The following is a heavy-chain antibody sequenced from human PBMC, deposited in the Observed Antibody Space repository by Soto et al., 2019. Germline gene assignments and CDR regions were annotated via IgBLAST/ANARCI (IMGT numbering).Heavy chain of an antibody. CDR3: GRGRSGQIFVFY. V-gene: IGHV1-2*02. CDR2: IGPESGAT. D-gene: IGHD1-26*01. J-gene: IGHJ4*02. Sequence: ASVKVSCKASGYTFTGHYIHWVRQAPEQGPEWMGEIGPESGATRYAQRFQGRVTMTRDMSITTVYMELNNLSPDDTAVYYCGRGRSGQIFVFYWGQGTPVTVS. CDR1: GYTFTGHY.